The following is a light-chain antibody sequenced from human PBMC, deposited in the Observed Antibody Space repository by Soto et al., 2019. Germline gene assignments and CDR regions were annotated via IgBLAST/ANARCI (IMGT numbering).Light chain of an antibody. Sequence: DIQMTQSPSSLSASVGDRVTITCRTSQSIDNYLNWYQQKPGKAPKLLMYAASTLQSGVPSRFSGSGSGTEFTLTINNLQPDDLATYYCQQYSSLWTFGPGTKVDIK. CDR2: AAS. CDR3: QQYSSLWT. V-gene: IGKV1-5*01. CDR1: QSIDNY. J-gene: IGKJ1*01.